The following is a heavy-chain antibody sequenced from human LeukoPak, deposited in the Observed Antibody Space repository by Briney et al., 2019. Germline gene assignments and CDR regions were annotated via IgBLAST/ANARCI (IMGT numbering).Heavy chain of an antibody. D-gene: IGHD2/OR15-2a*01. J-gene: IGHJ4*02. CDR3: VSFYETY. CDR2: INSDGSWT. Sequence: GGSLTLSCAASGNYWMHWVRQAPGKGLVWVSHINSDGSWTSYADSVKGRFTISKDNAKNTVYLQMNSLRAEDTAVYYCVSFYETYWGRGTLVTVSS. V-gene: IGHV3-74*01. CDR1: GNYW.